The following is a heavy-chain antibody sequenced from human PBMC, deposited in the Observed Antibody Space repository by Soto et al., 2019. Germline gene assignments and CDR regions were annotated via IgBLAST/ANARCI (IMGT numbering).Heavy chain of an antibody. CDR1: GGSVSSGNYY. D-gene: IGHD3-22*01. J-gene: IGHJ4*02. Sequence: QVQLQESGPGLVKPSETLSLTCTVSGGSVSSGNYYWSWIRQPPGKGLEWIGYFYYTGSTNYNPSLKSRGTISIDASKNQFSLRLSSVTGADTAVYYCARSMYYSDGSNYSPFDYWGQGTLVTVSS. CDR3: ARSMYYSDGSNYSPFDY. CDR2: FYYTGST. V-gene: IGHV4-61*01.